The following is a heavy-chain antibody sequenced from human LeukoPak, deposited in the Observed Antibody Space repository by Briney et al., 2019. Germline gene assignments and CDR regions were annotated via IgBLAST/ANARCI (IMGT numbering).Heavy chain of an antibody. CDR2: IYYSGRT. CDR1: GDSISSTNNY. CDR3: ARGRRISVAGLFDH. Sequence: PSETLSLTCTVSGDSISSTNNYWGWIRQPPGKGLEWIGSIYYSGRTYYNPSLKSRVTISVDTSKKHFSLKVTSVAAADTAVYYCARGRRISVAGLFDHWGQGTLVTVSS. J-gene: IGHJ4*02. V-gene: IGHV4-39*07. D-gene: IGHD6-19*01.